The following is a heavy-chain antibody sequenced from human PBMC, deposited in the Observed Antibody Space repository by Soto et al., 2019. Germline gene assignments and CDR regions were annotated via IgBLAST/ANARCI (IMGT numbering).Heavy chain of an antibody. D-gene: IGHD6-19*01. V-gene: IGHV2-5*02. J-gene: IGHJ4*02. CDR1: GFSLSTSGVG. CDR3: AHIVVAGLGYYFDY. CDR2: IYWDDDK. Sequence: SGPTLVNPTQTLTLTCTFSGFSLSTSGVGVGWVRQPPGKALERLALIYWDDDKRYSPSLRSRLTITKDTSRNQVVLTMSNMDPVDTARYYCAHIVVAGLGYYFDYWGQGTLVTVSS.